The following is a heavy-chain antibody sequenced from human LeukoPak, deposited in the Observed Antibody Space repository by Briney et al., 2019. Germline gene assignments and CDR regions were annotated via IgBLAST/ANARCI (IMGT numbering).Heavy chain of an antibody. D-gene: IGHD3-16*01. CDR2: INHSGST. J-gene: IGHJ6*03. V-gene: IGHV4-34*01. Sequence: SETLSLTCAVYGGSFSGYYWSWIRQPPGKGLEWIGEINHSGSTNYNPSLKSRVTISVDTSKNQFSLKLSSVTAADTAVYYCARLRAPLGATYYYYYYMDVWGKGTTVTVSS. CDR3: ARLRAPLGATYYYYYYMDV. CDR1: GGSFSGYY.